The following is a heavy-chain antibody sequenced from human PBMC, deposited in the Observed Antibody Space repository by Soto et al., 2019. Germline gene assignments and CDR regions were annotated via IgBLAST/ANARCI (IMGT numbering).Heavy chain of an antibody. CDR3: ARDSPRYCSGGSCYPADFQH. J-gene: IGHJ1*01. D-gene: IGHD2-15*01. CDR1: GYTFTSYG. V-gene: IGHV1-18*01. Sequence: ASVKVPCKASGYTFTSYGISWVRQAPGQGLEWMGWISAYNGNTNYAQKLQGRVTMTTDTSTSTAYMELRSLRSDDTAVYYCARDSPRYCSGGSCYPADFQHWGQGTLVTVSS. CDR2: ISAYNGNT.